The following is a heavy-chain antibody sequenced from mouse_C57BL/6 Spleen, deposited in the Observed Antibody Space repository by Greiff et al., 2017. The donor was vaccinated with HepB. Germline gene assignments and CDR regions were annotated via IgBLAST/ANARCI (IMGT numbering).Heavy chain of an antibody. CDR1: GFNIKDDY. CDR3: TTESYYYGSIL. J-gene: IGHJ4*01. D-gene: IGHD1-1*01. CDR2: IDPENGDT. Sequence: EVQLVESGAELVRPGASVKLSCTASGFNIKDDYMHWVKQRPEQGLEWIGWIDPENGDTEYASKFQGKATITADTSSNTAYLQLSSLTSEDTAVYYCTTESYYYGSILWGQGTSVTVSS. V-gene: IGHV14-4*01.